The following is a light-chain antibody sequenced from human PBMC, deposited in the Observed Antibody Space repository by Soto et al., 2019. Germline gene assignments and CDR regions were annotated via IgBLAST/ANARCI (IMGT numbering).Light chain of an antibody. CDR3: QQYNSYPYT. CDR1: QSISSL. V-gene: IGKV1-5*03. Sequence: DLQMTQSPSTLSASVGDRVTITCRASQSISSLLAWYQQKPGKAPKLLIYKAFSLESGVPSRFSGSGSGTEFTLTISSLQPDDFATYYCQQYNSYPYTFGQGTKLEIK. CDR2: KAF. J-gene: IGKJ2*01.